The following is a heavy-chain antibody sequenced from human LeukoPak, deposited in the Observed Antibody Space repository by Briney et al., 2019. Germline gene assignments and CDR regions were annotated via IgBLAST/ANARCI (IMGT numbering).Heavy chain of an antibody. J-gene: IGHJ5*02. CDR3: ARDGNYYGSRSYGVPNWFDP. V-gene: IGHV4-39*07. CDR2: IYYSGSI. D-gene: IGHD3-10*01. CDR1: GGSISSSSYY. Sequence: SETLSLTCTVSGGSISSSSYYWGWIRQPPGKGLEWIGSIYYSGSIYYNPSLKSRVTISVDTSKNQFSLKLSSVTAADTAVYYCARDGNYYGSRSYGVPNWFDPWGQGTLVTVSS.